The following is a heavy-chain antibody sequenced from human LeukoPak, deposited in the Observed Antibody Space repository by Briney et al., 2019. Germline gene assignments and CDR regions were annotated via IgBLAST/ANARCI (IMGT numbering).Heavy chain of an antibody. CDR1: GYTFTSYD. Sequence: ASVKVSCKASGYTFTSYDITWVRQAPGQGLEWMGWISSYNGNTNYAQKLQGRVTMTTDTSASTAYMELRSLRSDDTAIYYCARVVLPAKYSSGWYGWFDPWGQGTLVTVSS. CDR3: ARVVLPAKYSSGWYGWFDP. CDR2: ISSYNGNT. J-gene: IGHJ5*02. D-gene: IGHD6-19*01. V-gene: IGHV1-18*01.